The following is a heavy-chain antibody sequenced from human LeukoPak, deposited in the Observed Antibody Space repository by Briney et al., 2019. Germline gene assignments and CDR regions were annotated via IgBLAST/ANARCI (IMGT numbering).Heavy chain of an antibody. V-gene: IGHV1-69*13. CDR3: ASSPPSFYDPNWIDP. CDR1: GGTFSSYA. J-gene: IGHJ5*02. Sequence: SVKVSCKASGGTFSSYAISWVRQAPGQGLEWMGGIIPIFGTANYAQKFQGRVTITADESTSTAYMELSSLRSEDTAVYYCASSPPSFYDPNWIDPWGQGTLVTVSS. CDR2: IIPIFGTA. D-gene: IGHD3-3*01.